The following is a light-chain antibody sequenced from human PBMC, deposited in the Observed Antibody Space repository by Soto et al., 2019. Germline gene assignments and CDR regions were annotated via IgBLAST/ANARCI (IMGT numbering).Light chain of an antibody. J-gene: IGLJ1*01. V-gene: IGLV1-47*01. Sequence: QSVLTQPPSASGTPGQRVTISCSGTTSNIGNNYVFWYQQLPGAAPKLLIYMNNQRPSGVPDRFSSSESGNTASLTVSGLQAEDEADYYCSSYAGSNNFRVFGTGTKVTVL. CDR2: MNN. CDR1: TSNIGNNY. CDR3: SSYAGSNNFRV.